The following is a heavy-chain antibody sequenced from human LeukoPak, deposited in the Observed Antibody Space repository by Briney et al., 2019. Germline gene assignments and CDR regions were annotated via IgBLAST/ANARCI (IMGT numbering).Heavy chain of an antibody. V-gene: IGHV4-34*01. J-gene: IGHJ4*02. CDR1: GGSFSGYY. Sequence: ETLSLTCAVYGGSFSGYYWSWIRQPPGKGLEWIGEINHSGSTNYNPSLKSRVTISVDTSKNQFSLKLSSVTAADTAVYYCAIFQAARRLCYFDYWGQGTLVTVSS. CDR2: INHSGST. CDR3: AIFQAARRLCYFDY. D-gene: IGHD6-6*01.